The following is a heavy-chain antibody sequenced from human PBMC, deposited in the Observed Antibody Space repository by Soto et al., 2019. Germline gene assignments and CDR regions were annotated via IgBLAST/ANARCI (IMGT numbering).Heavy chain of an antibody. J-gene: IGHJ6*02. V-gene: IGHV1-18*01. CDR1: GYTFTSYG. CDR2: ISAHNGDT. Sequence: QVQLVQSGPEVKKPGASVKVSCKASGYTFTSYGFSWVRQAPGQGLEWMGWISAHNGDTIYAQKFQDRITMTTDTSTNTAYLELRSLKSGDTAVFYCARSSGTYPPSRYYYGLDVWVQGTTVTVSS. D-gene: IGHD1-26*01. CDR3: ARSSGTYPPSRYYYGLDV.